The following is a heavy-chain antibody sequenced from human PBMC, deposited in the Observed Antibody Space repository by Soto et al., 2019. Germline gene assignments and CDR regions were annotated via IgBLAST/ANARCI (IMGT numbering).Heavy chain of an antibody. D-gene: IGHD4-4*01. J-gene: IGHJ4*02. CDR3: ARHSNRNYGLYYFDY. V-gene: IGHV4-59*08. CDR2: IYYSGST. Sequence: QVQLQESGPGLVKPSQTLSLTCTVSGGSVSSYYWSWIRQSRGKGLEWIGYIYYSGSTKYKPSLKSRVTISVDTSKNQFSLKVSSATAADTAVYYFARHSNRNYGLYYFDYWGLGALVTVSS. CDR1: GGSVSSYY.